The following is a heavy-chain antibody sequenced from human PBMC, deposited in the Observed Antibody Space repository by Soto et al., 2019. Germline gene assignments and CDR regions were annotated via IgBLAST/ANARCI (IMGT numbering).Heavy chain of an antibody. CDR1: GGSFSGYY. J-gene: IGHJ4*02. Sequence: SETLSLTFAVYGGSFSGYYWSWIRQPPGKGLEWIGEINHSGSTNYNPSLKSRVTISVDTSKNQFSLKLSSVTAADTAVYYCARGRPGYSSSWYLTYFDYWGQGTLVTVSS. CDR2: INHSGST. D-gene: IGHD6-13*01. CDR3: ARGRPGYSSSWYLTYFDY. V-gene: IGHV4-34*01.